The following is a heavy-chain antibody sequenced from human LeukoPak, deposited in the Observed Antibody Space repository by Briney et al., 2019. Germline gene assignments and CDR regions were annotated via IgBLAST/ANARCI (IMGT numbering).Heavy chain of an antibody. J-gene: IGHJ4*02. CDR3: ARQCCSGGSCYGVDY. CDR1: GYSFTSYW. D-gene: IGHD2-15*01. V-gene: IGHV5-51*01. Sequence: GESLKISCKGSGYSFTSYWIGWVRQMPGKGLEWMGIIYPGDSDTRYSPSFQGQVTISADKSISTAYLQWSSLKASDTAMYYCARQCCSGGSCYGVDYWGQGTLVTVSS. CDR2: IYPGDSDT.